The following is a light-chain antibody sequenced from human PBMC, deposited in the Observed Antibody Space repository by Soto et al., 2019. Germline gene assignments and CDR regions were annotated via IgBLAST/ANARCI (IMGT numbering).Light chain of an antibody. V-gene: IGKV1-5*01. J-gene: IGKJ1*01. Sequence: DIQMTQSPSTLSASVGDRVTISCRASQSVSNWLAWYQQKPGKAPKLLIYDASSLETGVPSRFTGSGSGTEFTLTINNLQPDDFATYFCQQYKSFSPWTFGQGTKVDIK. CDR1: QSVSNW. CDR3: QQYKSFSPWT. CDR2: DAS.